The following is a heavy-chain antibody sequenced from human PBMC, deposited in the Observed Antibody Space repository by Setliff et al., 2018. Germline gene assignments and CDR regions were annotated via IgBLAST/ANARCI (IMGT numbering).Heavy chain of an antibody. CDR3: AKDRTGSYRYFFDH. J-gene: IGHJ4*02. V-gene: IGHV3-30*02. D-gene: IGHD1-26*01. Sequence: GGSLRLSCEASGFSFSGYGMHWVRQAPGKGLEWVTYIQYDGTKNYYSDSVKGRFTISRDNSRNTVYLQMNSLRVEDTAMYYCAKDRTGSYRYFFDHWGQGTLVTVSS. CDR2: IQYDGTKN. CDR1: GFSFSGYG.